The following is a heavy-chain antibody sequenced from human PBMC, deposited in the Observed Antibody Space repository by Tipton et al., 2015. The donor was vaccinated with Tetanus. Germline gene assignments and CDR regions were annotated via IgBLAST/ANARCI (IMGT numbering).Heavy chain of an antibody. D-gene: IGHD6-25*01. CDR1: GFIFSSYT. J-gene: IGHJ4*02. CDR3: ASGSALDY. Sequence: SLRLSCAVSGFIFSSYTMNWVRQAPGKGLEWVASISSTSAYIYYADSLKGRFTISRDNAKNSLYLQMNSLTAEDTAVYYCASGSALDYWGQGILVAVSS. CDR2: ISSTSAYI. V-gene: IGHV3-21*01.